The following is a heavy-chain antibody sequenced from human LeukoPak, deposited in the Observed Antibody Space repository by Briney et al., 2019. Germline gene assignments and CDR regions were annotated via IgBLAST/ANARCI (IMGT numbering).Heavy chain of an antibody. CDR1: GGSISGYY. D-gene: IGHD5-18*01. V-gene: IGHV4-59*01. CDR3: ARAGYSYGTGYYFDY. Sequence: PSETLSLTCTVSGGSISGYYWGWIRLPPGKGLEWIGYIYYTGATYYNPSLKSRVTISLDTSKNQFSLKLSSVTAADAAVYYCARAGYSYGTGYYFDYWGQGALVTVSS. J-gene: IGHJ4*02. CDR2: IYYTGAT.